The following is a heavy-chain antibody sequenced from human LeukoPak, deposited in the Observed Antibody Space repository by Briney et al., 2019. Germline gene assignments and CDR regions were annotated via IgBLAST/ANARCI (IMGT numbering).Heavy chain of an antibody. CDR2: INPNSGGT. CDR1: GYTFTGYY. J-gene: IGHJ6*02. CDR3: ARGGNWSPYGMDV. V-gene: IGHV1-2*02. D-gene: IGHD1-1*01. Sequence: ASVKVSCKASGYTFTGYYMHWMRQAPGQGLEWMGWINPNSGGTNYAQKFQGRVTMTRDTSISTAYMDLSRLRSDDTAVYYCARGGNWSPYGMDVWGQGTTVIVSS.